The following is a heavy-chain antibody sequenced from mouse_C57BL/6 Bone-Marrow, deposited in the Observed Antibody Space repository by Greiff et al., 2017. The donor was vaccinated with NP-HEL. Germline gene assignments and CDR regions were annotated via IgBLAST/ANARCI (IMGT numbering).Heavy chain of an antibody. CDR1: GFTFSSYG. J-gene: IGHJ2*01. CDR2: ISSGGSYT. Sequence: EVQGVESGGDLVKPGGSLKLSCAASGFTFSSYGMSWVRQTPDKRLEWVATISSGGSYTYYPDSVKGRFTISRDKAKNTLYLQMSSLKSEDTAMYYCARHYYSNYFDYWGQGTTLTVSS. CDR3: ARHYYSNYFDY. V-gene: IGHV5-6*01. D-gene: IGHD2-5*01.